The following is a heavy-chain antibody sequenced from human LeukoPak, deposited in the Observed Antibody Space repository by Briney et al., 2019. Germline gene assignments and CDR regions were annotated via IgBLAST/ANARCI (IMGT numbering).Heavy chain of an antibody. CDR3: AKGGRDTMVRGVIGYMDV. CDR1: GFTFSSYG. CDR2: IRYDGINK. Sequence: PGGSLRLSCAASGFTFSSYGMHWVRQAPGKGLEWGAFIRYDGINKYYADSVKGRFTISRDNSKNTLYLQMNSMRAEDTAVYYCAKGGRDTMVRGVIGYMDVWGKGTTVTISS. V-gene: IGHV3-30*02. J-gene: IGHJ6*03. D-gene: IGHD3-10*01.